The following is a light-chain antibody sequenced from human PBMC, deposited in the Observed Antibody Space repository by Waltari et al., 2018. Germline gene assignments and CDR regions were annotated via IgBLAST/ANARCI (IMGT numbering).Light chain of an antibody. CDR1: QSVSNH. CDR2: GAS. CDR3: QQYNSWPFT. V-gene: IGKV3-15*01. Sequence: EKVMTQSPATLSVSPGERATLSCRASQSVSNHLAWYQQRPGQAPRPPIDGASSRAAGVPARFSGSGSGTEFTLSIDSLQSEDFALYFCQQYNSWPFTFGPGTQVDIK. J-gene: IGKJ3*01.